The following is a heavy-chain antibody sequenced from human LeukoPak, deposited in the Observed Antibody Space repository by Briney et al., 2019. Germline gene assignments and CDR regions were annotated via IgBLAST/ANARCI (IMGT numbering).Heavy chain of an antibody. CDR3: ARVPPPAGGPDYYFDY. Sequence: ASVKVSCKASGYTFTGYYMRWVRQAPGQGLEWMGWINPNSGGTNYAQKFQGRVTMTRDTSISTAYMELSRLRSDDTAVYYCARVPPPAGGPDYYFDYWGQGTLVTVSS. D-gene: IGHD3-10*01. CDR1: GYTFTGYY. J-gene: IGHJ4*02. CDR2: INPNSGGT. V-gene: IGHV1-2*02.